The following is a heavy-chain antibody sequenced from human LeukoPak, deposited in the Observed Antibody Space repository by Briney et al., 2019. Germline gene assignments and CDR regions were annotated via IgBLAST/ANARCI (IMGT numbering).Heavy chain of an antibody. J-gene: IGHJ4*02. V-gene: IGHV3-33*06. Sequence: GGSLRLSCAASGFTVSSNYMSWVRQAPGKGLEWVAVIWYDGSNKYYADSVKGRFTISRDNSKNTLYLQMSSLRAEDTAVYYCAKDRGSLGTYFDYWGQGTLVTVSS. CDR1: GFTVSSNY. D-gene: IGHD1-26*01. CDR2: IWYDGSNK. CDR3: AKDRGSLGTYFDY.